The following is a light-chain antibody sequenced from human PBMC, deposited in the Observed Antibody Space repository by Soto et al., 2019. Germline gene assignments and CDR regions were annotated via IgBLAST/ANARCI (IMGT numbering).Light chain of an antibody. CDR2: EVD. CDR1: TSDVAYYDL. V-gene: IGLV2-23*02. Sequence: QSLLTQPASVSGPPGRSITISCAGPTSDVAYYDLVSWYQQHPGRAPKLLIYEVDKRPSGISVRFSGSKSGATASLTISGLLPEDEAVYFCCTYAGHVPKFGGGTK. CDR3: CTYAGHVPK. J-gene: IGLJ2*01.